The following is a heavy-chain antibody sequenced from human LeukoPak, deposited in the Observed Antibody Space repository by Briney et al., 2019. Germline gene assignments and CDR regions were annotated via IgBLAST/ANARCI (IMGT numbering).Heavy chain of an antibody. Sequence: PSETLSLTCTVSGGSISSSSYYWGWIRQPPGKGLEGIGSIYYSGSTYYNPSLKSRVTISVDTSKNQFSLKLSSVTAADTAVYYCASPNQYYDFWSGPYYMDVWGKGTTVTVSS. V-gene: IGHV4-39*01. J-gene: IGHJ6*03. CDR2: IYYSGST. D-gene: IGHD3-3*01. CDR3: ASPNQYYDFWSGPYYMDV. CDR1: GGSISSSSYY.